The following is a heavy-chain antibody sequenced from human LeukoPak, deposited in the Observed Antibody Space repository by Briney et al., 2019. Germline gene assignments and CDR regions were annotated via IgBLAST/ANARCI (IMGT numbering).Heavy chain of an antibody. D-gene: IGHD1-1*01. J-gene: IGHJ4*02. CDR2: ISWNSGSI. V-gene: IGHV3-9*01. CDR1: GFTFDDHA. Sequence: GGSLRLSCAASGFTFDDHAMHWVRQAPGKGLEWVSGISWNSGSIGYADSVKGRFTISRDNAKNSLYLQMNSLRAGDTAVYYCATPGWNDVSYWGQGTLVTVSS. CDR3: ATPGWNDVSY.